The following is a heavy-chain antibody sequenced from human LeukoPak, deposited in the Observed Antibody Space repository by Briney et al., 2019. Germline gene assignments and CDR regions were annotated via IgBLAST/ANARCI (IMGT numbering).Heavy chain of an antibody. J-gene: IGHJ6*03. V-gene: IGHV4-39*07. CDR1: GGSISSSSYY. D-gene: IGHD5-12*01. CDR2: IYHSGST. Sequence: PSETLSLTCTVSGGSISSSSYYWGWIRQPPGKGLEWIGSIYHSGSTYYNPSLKSRVTISVDTSKNQFSLKLSSVTAADTAVYYCARAVMRVATITGYYYYYMDVWGKGTTVTVSS. CDR3: ARAVMRVATITGYYYYYMDV.